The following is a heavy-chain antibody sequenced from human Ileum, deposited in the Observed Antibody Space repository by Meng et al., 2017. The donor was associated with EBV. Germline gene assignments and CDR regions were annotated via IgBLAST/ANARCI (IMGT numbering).Heavy chain of an antibody. J-gene: IGHJ4*02. Sequence: HVQVVQAGTGVKYTGASVTVACKASGYTFTNYGITWGRQAPGQGLEWMGWISAYNGNTNYAQKLQGRVTMTTYTSTSTADMELRSLRSDDTAVYYCARDRQCGYWGQGTLVTVSS. V-gene: IGHV1-18*01. CDR2: ISAYNGNT. CDR3: ARDRQCGY. CDR1: GYTFTNYG. D-gene: IGHD6-19*01.